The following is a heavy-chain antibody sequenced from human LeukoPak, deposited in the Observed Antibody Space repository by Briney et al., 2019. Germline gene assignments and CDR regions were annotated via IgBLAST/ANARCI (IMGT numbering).Heavy chain of an antibody. CDR3: ARVWGDSSGYYDWYFDL. D-gene: IGHD3-22*01. CDR2: IYYSGST. V-gene: IGHV4-59*01. Sequence: SETLSLTCAVSGGSISSYYWSWIRQPPGKGLEWIGYIYYSGSTNYNPSPKSRVTISVDTSKNQFSLELSSVTAADTAVYYCARVWGDSSGYYDWYFDLWGRGTLVTVPS. CDR1: GGSISSYY. J-gene: IGHJ2*01.